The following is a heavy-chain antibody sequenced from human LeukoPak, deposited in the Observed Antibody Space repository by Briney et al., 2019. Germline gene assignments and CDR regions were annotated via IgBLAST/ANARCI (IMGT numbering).Heavy chain of an antibody. D-gene: IGHD1-26*01. V-gene: IGHV3-48*02. CDR1: GFTFSSYS. Sequence: GGSLTLSCAASGFTFSSYSMNWVRQAPGKGLEWVSFIIGSSDRIYYADSVKVRFTISTDNAKNSLYLHLNSLRDEDTPVYYCARVRGATLSHHYFDYWGQGALVTVSS. CDR2: IIGSSDRI. J-gene: IGHJ4*02. CDR3: ARVRGATLSHHYFDY.